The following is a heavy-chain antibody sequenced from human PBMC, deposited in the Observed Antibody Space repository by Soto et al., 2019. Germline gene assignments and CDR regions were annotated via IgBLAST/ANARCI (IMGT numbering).Heavy chain of an antibody. CDR1: GFSFGDYA. D-gene: IGHD3-10*01. Sequence: GGSLRLSCAASGFSFGDYAMTWVRQAPGKGLEWAGFIRTNDYGGTTEYATSVTETFTISRDDSKRFADLEIEIMNVEDTAVYYGTRDFRLMSVVRILLAPCGQDTLFTLSS. CDR2: IRTNDYGGTT. V-gene: IGHV3-49*04. CDR3: TRDFRLMSVVRILLAP. J-gene: IGHJ5*02.